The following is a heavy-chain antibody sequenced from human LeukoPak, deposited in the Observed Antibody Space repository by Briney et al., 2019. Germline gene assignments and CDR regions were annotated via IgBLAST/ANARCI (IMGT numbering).Heavy chain of an antibody. CDR2: IYSSGSTYTSGTA. D-gene: IGHD6-6*01. CDR3: ARGIEYSSSYDY. V-gene: IGHV4-4*07. CDR1: GGSISGYY. Sequence: SGTLSLTCSVSGGSISGYYWSWIRQPAGKGLEWIGRIYSSGSTYTSGTANYNPSLKSRVTISVDKSKNQFSLKLSSVTAADTAVYYCARGIEYSSSYDYWGQGTLVTVSS. J-gene: IGHJ4*02.